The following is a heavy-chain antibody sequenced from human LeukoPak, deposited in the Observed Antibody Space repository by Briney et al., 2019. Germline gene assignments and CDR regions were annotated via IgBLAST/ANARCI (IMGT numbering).Heavy chain of an antibody. Sequence: GASVKVSCKASGYTFTSYGISWVRQAPGQGLEWMGWISAYNGNTNYAQKLQGRVTMTTDTSTSTAYMELRSLRSDDTAVYYCARDPGPLFAVARLWNYYYMDVWGKGTTVTVSS. D-gene: IGHD6-19*01. V-gene: IGHV1-18*01. J-gene: IGHJ6*03. CDR3: ARDPGPLFAVARLWNYYYMDV. CDR2: ISAYNGNT. CDR1: GYTFTSYG.